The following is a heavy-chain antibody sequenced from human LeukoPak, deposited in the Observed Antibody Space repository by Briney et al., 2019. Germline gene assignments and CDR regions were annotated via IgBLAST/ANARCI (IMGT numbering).Heavy chain of an antibody. Sequence: PSETLSLTCTVSGDSISSCYWSWIRQPPGKGLEWIGYIYNSGSTNYNPSLKSRVTMSVDTSKNHMSLKLSSVTAADTAMYYCARSTMVNTATGWFNPWGQGTLVTVSS. J-gene: IGHJ5*02. CDR1: GDSISSCY. CDR3: ARSTMVNTATGWFNP. CDR2: IYNSGST. D-gene: IGHD4/OR15-4a*01. V-gene: IGHV4-59*12.